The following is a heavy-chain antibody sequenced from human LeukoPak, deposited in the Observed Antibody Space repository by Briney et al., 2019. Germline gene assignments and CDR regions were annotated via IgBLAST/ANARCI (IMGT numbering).Heavy chain of an antibody. CDR2: IYYSGSN. Sequence: SETLSLTCTVSGGSISSGDYYWSWIRQPPGKGLEWIGYIYYSGSNYYNPSLKSRVTISVDTSKNQFSLKLSSVTAADTAVYYCARARYSYGSNFDYWGQGTLVTVSS. J-gene: IGHJ4*02. CDR3: ARARYSYGSNFDY. D-gene: IGHD5-18*01. V-gene: IGHV4-30-4*01. CDR1: GGSISSGDYY.